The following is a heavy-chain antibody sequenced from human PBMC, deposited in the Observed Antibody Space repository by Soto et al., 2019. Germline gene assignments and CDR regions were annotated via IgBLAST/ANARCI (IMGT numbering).Heavy chain of an antibody. D-gene: IGHD3-9*01. CDR2: IYYSGTT. CDR3: ARAFAIDWYTYSFHS. V-gene: IGHV4-59*08. Sequence: WLACTVAGACSSGCYWCWIRQKPGKGLECLGNIYYSGTTNYNPPLKSRVTMSIDTSKNKSSLQLNSVTAADTAVYFFARAFAIDWYTYSFHSWGPGPRSPSPQ. CDR1: GACSSGCY. J-gene: IGHJ4*02.